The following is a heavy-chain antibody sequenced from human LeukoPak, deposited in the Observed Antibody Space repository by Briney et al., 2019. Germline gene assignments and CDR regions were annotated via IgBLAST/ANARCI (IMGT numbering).Heavy chain of an antibody. Sequence: GGSLRLSCAASGFTVSSNYMSWVRQAPGKGLEWVSVIYSGGSTYYADSVKGRFTISRDNSKNTLYLQMNSLRAEDTAVCYCARIAGDYGEFDYWGQGTPVTVSS. D-gene: IGHD4-17*01. CDR3: ARIAGDYGEFDY. V-gene: IGHV3-66*01. J-gene: IGHJ4*02. CDR2: IYSGGST. CDR1: GFTVSSNY.